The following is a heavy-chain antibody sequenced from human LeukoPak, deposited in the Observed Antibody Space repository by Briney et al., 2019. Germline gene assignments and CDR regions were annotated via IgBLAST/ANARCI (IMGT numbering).Heavy chain of an antibody. CDR2: ISYSGTN. V-gene: IGHV4-4*07. Sequence: PSETLSLTCTVSGGSISSYYWSWIRQPAGKGLEWIGSISYSGTNYYNPSLKSRVTISVATSKNQFYLKLNSVTAADTAVYYCARDPDFWSGYYNFDYWGQGTLVTVSS. J-gene: IGHJ4*02. CDR1: GGSISSYY. D-gene: IGHD3-3*01. CDR3: ARDPDFWSGYYNFDY.